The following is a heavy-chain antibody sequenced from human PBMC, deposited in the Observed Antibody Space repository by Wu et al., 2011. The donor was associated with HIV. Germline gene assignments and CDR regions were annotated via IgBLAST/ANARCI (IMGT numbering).Heavy chain of an antibody. J-gene: IGHJ4*02. V-gene: IGHV1-8*02. Sequence: EVKKPGASVKVSCKTSGNTFGSYDFNWVRQASGQGLEWMGWMNPNSGNAGYAQKFQGRVTMTKGASIGTAYMELTSLKSEDTAVYYCATDPTVAVAGTKSFWGRGTLVSVSS. CDR3: ATDPTVAVAGTKSF. CDR2: MNPNSGNA. D-gene: IGHD6-19*01. CDR1: GNTFGSYD.